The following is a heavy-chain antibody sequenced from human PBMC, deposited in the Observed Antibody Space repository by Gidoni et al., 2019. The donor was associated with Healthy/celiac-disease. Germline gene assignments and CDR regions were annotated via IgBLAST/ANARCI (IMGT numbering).Heavy chain of an antibody. J-gene: IGHJ5*02. CDR2: INHSGST. D-gene: IGHD4-17*01. CDR3: ARGRTVTNWFDP. Sequence: QVQLQQWGAGLFKPSETLSLTCAVYVWSFSGYYWSWIRQPPGKGMEWSGEINHSGSTNYNPSLKSRVTISVDTSKNQFSLKLSSVTAADTAVYYCARGRTVTNWFDPWGQGTLVTVSS. CDR1: VWSFSGYY. V-gene: IGHV4-34*01.